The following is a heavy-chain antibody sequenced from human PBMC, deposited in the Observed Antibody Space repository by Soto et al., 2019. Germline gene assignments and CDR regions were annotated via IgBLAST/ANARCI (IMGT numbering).Heavy chain of an antibody. CDR3: AVEQWDWFDP. CDR2: IYYSGST. J-gene: IGHJ5*02. V-gene: IGHV4-59*01. D-gene: IGHD1-26*01. Sequence: ASETLSLTCTVSGGSISSYYWSWIRQPPGKGLEWIGYIYYSGSTNYNPSLKSRVTISVDTSKNQFSLSLTSVTAADTAVYYCAVEQWDWFDPWGQGTLVTVSS. CDR1: GGSISSYY.